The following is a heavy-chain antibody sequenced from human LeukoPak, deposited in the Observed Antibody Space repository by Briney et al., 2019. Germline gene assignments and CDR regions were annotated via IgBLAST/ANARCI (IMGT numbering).Heavy chain of an antibody. CDR3: ARAGSYCHFDY. V-gene: IGHV1-69*02. CDR2: IIPILGIA. D-gene: IGHD1-26*01. Sequence: SVKVSCKASGGTFSSYTISWVRQAPGQGLEWMGRIIPILGIANYAQKFQGRVTITADKSTSTAYMELSSLRSEETAGYYWARAGSYCHFDYWGRGTLVTVSS. CDR1: GGTFSSYT. J-gene: IGHJ4*02.